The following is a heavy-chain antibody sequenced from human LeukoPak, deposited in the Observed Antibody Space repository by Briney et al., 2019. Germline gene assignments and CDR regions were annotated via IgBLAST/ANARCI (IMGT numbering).Heavy chain of an antibody. CDR3: ARAQMGATTDY. Sequence: GGSLRLSCAAAGFTFSNYAMYWVRQAPGKWRGWVSRISSDGSSIIYADSVKGRFTISRDIAKNTLYLQMNSLRAEDTAVYYYARAQMGATTDYWGQGTLVTVSS. J-gene: IGHJ4*02. V-gene: IGHV3-74*01. CDR1: GFTFSNYA. D-gene: IGHD1-26*01. CDR2: ISSDGSSI.